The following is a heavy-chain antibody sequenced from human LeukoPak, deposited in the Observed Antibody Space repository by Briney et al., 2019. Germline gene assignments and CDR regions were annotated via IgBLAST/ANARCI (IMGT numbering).Heavy chain of an antibody. D-gene: IGHD3-22*01. CDR1: GYTFTNYW. CDR2: IYPGDSDT. V-gene: IGHV5-51*01. Sequence: GESLKISCKGSGYTFTNYWIAWVRQMPGKGLEWMGIIYPGDSDTRYGPSFQGQVTISVDKSLDTAYLHWISLKASDSAMYFCACPIEVGDLGLDYWGQGTLVTVSS. J-gene: IGHJ4*02. CDR3: ACPIEVGDLGLDY.